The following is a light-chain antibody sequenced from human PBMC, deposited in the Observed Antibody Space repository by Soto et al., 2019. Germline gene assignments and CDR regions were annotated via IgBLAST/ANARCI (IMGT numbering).Light chain of an antibody. V-gene: IGKV1-27*01. Sequence: DIQMTQSPSSLSASVGDRVSITCRASQGISNYLAWYQQKPGRVPKLLIYGASTLQSGVPSRFSGSGSGTDFTLTISSLQPEDVATYYCQRYNSAPRTFGPGTKVDIK. CDR1: QGISNY. CDR3: QRYNSAPRT. CDR2: GAS. J-gene: IGKJ3*01.